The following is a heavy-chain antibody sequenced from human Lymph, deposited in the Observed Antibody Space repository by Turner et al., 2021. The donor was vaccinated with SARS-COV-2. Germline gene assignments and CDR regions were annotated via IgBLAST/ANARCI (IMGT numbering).Heavy chain of an antibody. D-gene: IGHD2-2*01. J-gene: IGHJ5*02. CDR1: GCTFSSYA. CDR2: IIPIIAIA. Sequence: QVQLVQSRAEVKQPGSSGQVSCNASGCTFSSYAITWVRQAPGQGLEWIGGIIPIIAIANYAQKCQGRVTITADKSTSTAYMELSSLRSEDTAVYSCARDSPYCSSTSCYDPWGQGTLVTVSS. CDR3: ARDSPYCSSTSCYDP. V-gene: IGHV1-69*10.